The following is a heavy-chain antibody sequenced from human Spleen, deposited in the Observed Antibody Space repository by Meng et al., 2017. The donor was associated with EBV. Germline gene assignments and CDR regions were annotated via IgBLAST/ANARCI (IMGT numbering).Heavy chain of an antibody. V-gene: IGHV3-30*03. CDR1: GFTFSGYG. Sequence: QVQLVESGGGLVQPGRSLRLSCAVSGFTFSGYGMFWVRQAPGKGPEWVAIIPSDGGTIYYADSVKGRFTISRDNSKNTLYLQMNSLRGEDTAVYYCARDLSGRFDPWSQGTLVTVSA. J-gene: IGHJ5*02. CDR2: IPSDGGTI. D-gene: IGHD1-14*01. CDR3: ARDLSGRFDP.